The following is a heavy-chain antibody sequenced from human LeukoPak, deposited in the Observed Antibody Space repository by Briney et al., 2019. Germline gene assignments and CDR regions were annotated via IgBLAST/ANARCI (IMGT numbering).Heavy chain of an antibody. CDR1: GGSISSYY. CDR3: ARGPVTRLTGYSP. CDR2: IYYSGST. J-gene: IGHJ5*02. V-gene: IGHV4-59*01. Sequence: SETLSLTCTVSGGSISSYYWSWIRQPPGKGLEWIGYIYYSGSTNYNPSLKSRVTISVDTSKNQFSLKLSSVTAADTAVYYRARGPVTRLTGYSPWGQGTLVTVSS. D-gene: IGHD3-9*01.